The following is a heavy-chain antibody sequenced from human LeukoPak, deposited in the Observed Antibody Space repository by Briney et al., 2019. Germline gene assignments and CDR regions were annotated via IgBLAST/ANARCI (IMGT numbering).Heavy chain of an antibody. V-gene: IGHV4-30-4*01. CDR3: ASCKMVRDPMGVDY. D-gene: IGHD3-10*01. Sequence: SETLSLTCTVSGGSISSGDYYWSWIRQPPGKGLEWIGYIYYSGSTCYNPSLKSRVTISVDTSKNQFSLKLSSVTAADTAVYYCASCKMVRDPMGVDYWGQGTLVTVSS. CDR1: GGSISSGDYY. J-gene: IGHJ4*02. CDR2: IYYSGST.